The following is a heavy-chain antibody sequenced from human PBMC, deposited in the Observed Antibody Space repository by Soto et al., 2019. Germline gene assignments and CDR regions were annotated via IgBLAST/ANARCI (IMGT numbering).Heavy chain of an antibody. J-gene: IGHJ3*02. CDR3: AEDRPGGGGNRDAFGS. D-gene: IGHD1-1*01. CDR2: ISSSGGST. CDR1: GFTFSTYA. Sequence: EVQLLESGGGLVQPGGSLRISCSASGFTFSTYAMSWVRQAPGKGLEWVSLISSSGGSTYYADSGEGRFTITKDISKNTLYLQMNGLGAEDTAVYYFAEDRPGGGGNRDAFGSWGQGTMVTASS. V-gene: IGHV3-23*01.